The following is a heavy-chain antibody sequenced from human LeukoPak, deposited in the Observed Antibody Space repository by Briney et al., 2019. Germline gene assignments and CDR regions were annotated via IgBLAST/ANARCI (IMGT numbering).Heavy chain of an antibody. CDR2: IYHSGST. CDR1: GYSISSGYY. D-gene: IGHD4-23*01. Sequence: PSETLSLTCTVSGYSISSGYYWGWIRQPPGKGLEWIGSIYHSGSTYYNPSLKSRVTISVDTSKNQFSLELSSVTAADTAVYYCARDRGLGGNVGFDYWGQGTLVTVSS. J-gene: IGHJ4*02. V-gene: IGHV4-38-2*02. CDR3: ARDRGLGGNVGFDY.